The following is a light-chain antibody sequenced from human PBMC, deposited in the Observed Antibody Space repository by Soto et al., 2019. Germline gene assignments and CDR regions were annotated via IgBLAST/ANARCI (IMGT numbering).Light chain of an antibody. V-gene: IGKV3-11*01. J-gene: IGKJ5*01. CDR2: DAS. Sequence: EIVLTQSPSTLTLSAGERAPLSCRASQSVSSYLAWYQQKPGQAPRLLIYDASNRATGIPARFSGSGSGTDFTLIISSLEPEDFAVYYCQQRSNWPITFGQGTRLEIK. CDR3: QQRSNWPIT. CDR1: QSVSSY.